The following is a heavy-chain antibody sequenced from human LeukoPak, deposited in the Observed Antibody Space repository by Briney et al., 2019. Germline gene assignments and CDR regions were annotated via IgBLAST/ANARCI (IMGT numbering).Heavy chain of an antibody. CDR1: GFTFSDYY. J-gene: IGHJ6*03. CDR3: ATSLTPTYGPYYSHMDV. V-gene: IGHV3-11*01. D-gene: IGHD3-10*01. CDR2: ISGSGDTI. Sequence: PGGSLRLSCAASGFTFSDYYMNWIRQAPEKGLEWLSYISGSGDTIYYADSVKGRFTISRDNAKYSLYLQIHSLRAEDTAVYYCATSLTPTYGPYYSHMDVWGKGTTVTISS.